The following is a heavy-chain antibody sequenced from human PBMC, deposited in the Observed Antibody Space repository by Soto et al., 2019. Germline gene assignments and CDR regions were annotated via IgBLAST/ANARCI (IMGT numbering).Heavy chain of an antibody. V-gene: IGHV4-34*01. J-gene: IGHJ6*02. CDR1: GGSFSGYY. CDR3: ARVRIRFCSSTSCYAYYYYYGMDV. Sequence: PSETLSLTCAVYGGSFSGYYWSWIRQPPGKGLEWIGEINHSGRTNYNPSLKSRVTISVDTSKNQFSLKLSSVTAADTAVYYCARVRIRFCSSTSCYAYYYYYGMDVWGQGTTVTVSS. D-gene: IGHD2-2*01. CDR2: INHSGRT.